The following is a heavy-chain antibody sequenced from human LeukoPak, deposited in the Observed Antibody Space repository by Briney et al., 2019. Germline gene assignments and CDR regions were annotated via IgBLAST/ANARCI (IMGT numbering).Heavy chain of an antibody. CDR1: GDSVSSNSAA. J-gene: IGHJ4*02. V-gene: IGHV6-1*01. Sequence: SQTLSLTCAISGDSVSSNSAAWNWIRQSPSRGLEWLGRTYYRSKWYNDYAVSVKSRITINPDTSKNQFSLQLNPVTPEDTAVYYCAREWYYDFWSGHGYFDYWGQGTLVTVSS. CDR3: AREWYYDFWSGHGYFDY. CDR2: TYYRSKWYN. D-gene: IGHD3-3*01.